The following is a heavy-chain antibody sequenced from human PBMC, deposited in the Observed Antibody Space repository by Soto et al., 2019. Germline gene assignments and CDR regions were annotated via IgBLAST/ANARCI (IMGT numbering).Heavy chain of an antibody. J-gene: IGHJ6*02. V-gene: IGHV5-10-1*01. D-gene: IGHD1-7*01. CDR1: GYSFTSYW. CDR3: ARRFGITGTNNGMDV. Sequence: GESLKISCKGSGYSFTSYWISWVRQMPGKGLEWMGRIDPSDSYTNYSPSFQGHVTISADKSISTAYLQWSSLKASDTAMYYCARRFGITGTNNGMDVWGQGTTVTVSS. CDR2: IDPSDSYT.